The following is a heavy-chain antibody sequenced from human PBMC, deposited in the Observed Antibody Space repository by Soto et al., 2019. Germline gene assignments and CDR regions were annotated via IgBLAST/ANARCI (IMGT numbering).Heavy chain of an antibody. CDR2: IYPDDSDT. D-gene: IGHD3-9*01. Sequence: PGESLKISCQASGYTFSKYWVGWVRQMPGKGLEWMGIIYPDDSDTRYSPSFQGHVTISADKSISTAYLQWSSLKASDSATYYCARRDMLTGYVYFDYWGQGTQVTVSS. V-gene: IGHV5-51*01. J-gene: IGHJ4*02. CDR1: GYTFSKYW. CDR3: ARRDMLTGYVYFDY.